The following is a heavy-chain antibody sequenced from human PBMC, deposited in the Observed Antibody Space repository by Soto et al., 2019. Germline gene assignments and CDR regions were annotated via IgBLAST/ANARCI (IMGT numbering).Heavy chain of an antibody. J-gene: IGHJ3*01. CDR2: ISYDGSNK. V-gene: IGHV3-33*05. Sequence: LEWLAVISYDGSNKYYSYSVKGRFTISRDNSKNTLYLQMNSLRAEDTAVYYCARDFFFD. CDR3: ARDFFFD. D-gene: IGHD3-3*01.